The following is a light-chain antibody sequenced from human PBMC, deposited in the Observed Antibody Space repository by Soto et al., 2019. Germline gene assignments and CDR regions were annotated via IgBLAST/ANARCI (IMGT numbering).Light chain of an antibody. CDR2: EAS. J-gene: IGKJ1*01. Sequence: DIQMTQSPSSLSASVGDRVTVTCRASQSSSTYLKWYQQKPGKAPKLLIYEASSLQSGVPSRFSGSGSGTDFTLTTSSLQPEDFATYYCQQSDSTPWTFGQGTKVEIK. V-gene: IGKV1-39*01. CDR3: QQSDSTPWT. CDR1: QSSSTY.